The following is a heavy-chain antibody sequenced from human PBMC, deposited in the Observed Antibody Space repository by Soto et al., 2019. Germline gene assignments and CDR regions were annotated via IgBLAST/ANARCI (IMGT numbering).Heavy chain of an antibody. V-gene: IGHV3-30*18. D-gene: IGHD1-1*01. CDR1: GFTFSSYG. Sequence: QVQLVESGGGVVQPGRSLRLSCAASGFTFSSYGMHWVRQAPGKGLEWVAVISYDGSNKYYADSVKGRFTISRDNSKNPLYLQMNSLRAEDTAVYYCAKERRRYYYYGMDVWGQGTTVTVSS. CDR3: AKERRRYYYYGMDV. CDR2: ISYDGSNK. J-gene: IGHJ6*02.